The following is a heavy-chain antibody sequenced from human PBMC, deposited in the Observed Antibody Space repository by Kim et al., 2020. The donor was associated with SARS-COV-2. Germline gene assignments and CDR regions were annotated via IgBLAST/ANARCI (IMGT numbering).Heavy chain of an antibody. CDR1: GYTFTSYG. J-gene: IGHJ6*02. V-gene: IGHV1-18*01. CDR2: ISAYNGNT. Sequence: ASVKVSCKASGYTFTSYGISWVRQAPGQGLEWMGWISAYNGNTNYAQKLQGRVTMTTDTSTSTAYMELRSLRSDDTAVYYCARWGGGIQLWLRPGQTYYYYGMDVWGQGTTVTVSS. CDR3: ARWGGGIQLWLRPGQTYYYYGMDV. D-gene: IGHD5-18*01.